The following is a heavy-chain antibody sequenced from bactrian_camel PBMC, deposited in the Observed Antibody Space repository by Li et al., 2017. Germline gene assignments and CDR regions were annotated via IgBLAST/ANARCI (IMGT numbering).Heavy chain of an antibody. CDR3: AECKTVSWSNSWCRRWGS. V-gene: IGHV3S67*01. CDR1: GYTYSKVC. CDR2: IDSAGST. D-gene: IGHD6*01. J-gene: IGHJ4*01. Sequence: VQLVESGGGSVQAGGSLSLSCVVSGYTYSKVCMGWFRQAPGKEREGIAVIDSAGSTTYADSVKGRFTLSIDNTKNILYLQMSGLKSEDTALYYCAECKTVSWSNSWCRRWGSRGQGTQVTVS.